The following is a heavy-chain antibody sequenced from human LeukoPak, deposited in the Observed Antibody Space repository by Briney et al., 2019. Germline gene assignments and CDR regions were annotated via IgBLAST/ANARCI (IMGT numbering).Heavy chain of an antibody. Sequence: GGSLRLSCAASGFSFSTYAMYWVRQAPGKGLECVALISYDGITTYYADSVKGRFAISTDTSKNTLFLQMNSLISEDTAVYYCASSRPWELLSAFQMWGQGTLVTVSS. V-gene: IGHV3-30*09. J-gene: IGHJ3*02. CDR3: ASSRPWELLSAFQM. D-gene: IGHD1-26*01. CDR2: ISYDGITT. CDR1: GFSFSTYA.